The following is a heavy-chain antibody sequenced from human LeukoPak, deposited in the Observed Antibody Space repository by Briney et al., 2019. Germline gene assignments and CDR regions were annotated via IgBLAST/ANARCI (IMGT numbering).Heavy chain of an antibody. Sequence: GRSLRLSCAASGFIFSNYAVHWVRQAPGRGLEWVAVLSHDGTNEYYADSVKGRFTVSRDNSVNTLYLQMTSLRDEDTAVNHCARGSSYFGELLSIDFWGQGTLVTVTA. CDR1: GFIFSNYA. V-gene: IGHV3-30-3*01. J-gene: IGHJ4*02. CDR3: ARGSSYFGELLSIDF. D-gene: IGHD3-10*01. CDR2: LSHDGTNE.